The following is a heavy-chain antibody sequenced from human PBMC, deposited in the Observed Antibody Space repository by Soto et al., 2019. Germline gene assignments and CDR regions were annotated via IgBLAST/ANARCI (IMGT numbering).Heavy chain of an antibody. CDR2: IDWDDDK. Sequence: SGPTRVNPTQTLTLTCSFSGFSLSTSGMRVSWIRQPPGKALEWLARIDWDDDKFYSTSLKTRLTISKDTSKNQVVLTMTNMDPVDTATYYCARGGYYYDSSGYYYYYYGMDVWGQGTTVTVSS. CDR3: ARGGYYYDSSGYYYYYYGMDV. CDR1: GFSLSTSGMR. D-gene: IGHD3-22*01. V-gene: IGHV2-70*04. J-gene: IGHJ6*02.